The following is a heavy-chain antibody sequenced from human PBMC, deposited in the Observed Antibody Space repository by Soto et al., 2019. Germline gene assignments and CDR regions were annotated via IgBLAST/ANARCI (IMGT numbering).Heavy chain of an antibody. V-gene: IGHV4-30-4*01. CDR2: IYYSGST. J-gene: IGHJ6*02. D-gene: IGHD3-10*01. CDR3: AIVRLYGITMVRGAPYYYYYGMDV. Sequence: SETLSLTCTVSGGSISSGDYYWSWIRQPPGKGLEWIGYIYYSGSTYYNQSLKSRVTISVDTSKNQFSLKLSSVTAADTAVYYCAIVRLYGITMVRGAPYYYYYGMDVWGQGTTVTVSS. CDR1: GGSISSGDYY.